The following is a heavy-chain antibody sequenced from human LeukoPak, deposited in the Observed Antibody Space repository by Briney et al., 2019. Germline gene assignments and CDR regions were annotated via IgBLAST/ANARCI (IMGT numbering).Heavy chain of an antibody. D-gene: IGHD3-10*01. Sequence: GGSLRLSCAASGFTFSSYAMSWVRQAPGKGLEWVSAISGSAVDTWYADSVKGRFTISRDNSKDTLYLQMNSLRAEDTAVYYCAKDSMVWGVIIPIWGQGTLVTVSS. V-gene: IGHV3-23*01. CDR1: GFTFSSYA. J-gene: IGHJ4*02. CDR2: ISGSAVDT. CDR3: AKDSMVWGVIIPI.